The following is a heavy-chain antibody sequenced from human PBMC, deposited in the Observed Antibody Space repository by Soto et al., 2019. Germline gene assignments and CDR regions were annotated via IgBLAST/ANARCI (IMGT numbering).Heavy chain of an antibody. D-gene: IGHD3-10*01. J-gene: IGHJ4*02. V-gene: IGHV3-74*01. CDR2: ISPDGRTT. CDR3: ADSWLPTSY. Sequence: LRLSCAVSGFSFSHYWMHWVRQAPGKGLVWVSRISPDGRTTTYADSVKGRFTISRDNAKSTLYLQMNSLTVEDGAVYYCADSWLPTSYWGPGTLVTVPQ. CDR1: GFSFSHYW.